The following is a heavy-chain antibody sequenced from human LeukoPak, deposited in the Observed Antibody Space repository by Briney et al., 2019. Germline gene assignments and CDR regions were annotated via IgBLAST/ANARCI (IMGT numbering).Heavy chain of an antibody. Sequence: PGGSLRLSCAASGFTFSSYAMSWVPQAPGKGLEWVSAISGSGGSTYYADSVKGRFTISRDNSKNTLYLQMNSLRAEDTAVYYCAKDLRIVVVVAATTGPNYDYWGQGTLVTVSS. CDR1: GFTFSSYA. D-gene: IGHD2-15*01. CDR3: AKDLRIVVVVAATTGPNYDY. J-gene: IGHJ4*02. CDR2: ISGSGGST. V-gene: IGHV3-23*01.